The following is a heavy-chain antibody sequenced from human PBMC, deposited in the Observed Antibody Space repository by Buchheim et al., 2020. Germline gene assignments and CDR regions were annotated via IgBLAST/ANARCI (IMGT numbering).Heavy chain of an antibody. CDR2: MNPNSGNT. D-gene: IGHD6-13*01. CDR1: GYTFTSYD. J-gene: IGHJ4*02. V-gene: IGHV1-8*01. Sequence: QVQLVQSGAEVKKLGASVKVSCKAPGYTFTSYDINWVRQAPGQGLEWMGWMNPNSGNTGYAQKFQGRVTLTRTTSIRTAYMGLSSLRSEDTAVYYCARGVAAGPGSDYWGQGTL. CDR3: ARGVAAGPGSDY.